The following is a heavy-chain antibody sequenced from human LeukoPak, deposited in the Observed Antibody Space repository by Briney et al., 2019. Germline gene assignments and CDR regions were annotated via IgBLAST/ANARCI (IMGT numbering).Heavy chain of an antibody. V-gene: IGHV4-34*01. J-gene: IGHJ4*02. CDR2: INHSGST. CDR1: GGSFSGYY. CDR3: ARGSSSPRFSGSYYHSNVRFDY. D-gene: IGHD3-10*01. Sequence: PSETLSLTCAVYGGSFSGYYWSWIRQPPGKGLEWIGEINHSGSTNYNPSLKSRVTISVDTSKNQFSLKLSSVTAADTAVYYCARGSSSPRFSGSYYHSNVRFDYWGQGTLVTVSS.